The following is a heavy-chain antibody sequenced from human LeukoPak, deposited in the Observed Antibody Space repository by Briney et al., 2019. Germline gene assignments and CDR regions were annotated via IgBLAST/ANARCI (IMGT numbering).Heavy chain of an antibody. J-gene: IGHJ6*03. V-gene: IGHV3-7*01. CDR1: GFTFSTYW. D-gene: IGHD3-3*01. Sequence: GGSLRLSCAASGFTFSTYWMTWVRQAPGKGLEWVANIKQDGSEKYYVDSVKGRFTISRDNAKNSLYLQMNCLRAEDTAVYYCAVNGYYTDYYYNMDVWGKGTTVTVSS. CDR3: AVNGYYTDYYYNMDV. CDR2: IKQDGSEK.